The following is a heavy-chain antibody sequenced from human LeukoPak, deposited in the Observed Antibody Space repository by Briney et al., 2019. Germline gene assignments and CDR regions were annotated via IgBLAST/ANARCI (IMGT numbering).Heavy chain of an antibody. CDR2: ISAYNGNT. CDR3: AREESDYDFWSGYYTAYNWFDP. J-gene: IGHJ5*02. CDR1: GYTFTSYG. Sequence: ASVKVSCKASGYTFTSYGISWVRQAPGQGLEWMGWISAYNGNTNYAQKLQGRVTMTTDTSTSTAYMELRSLRSDDTAVYYCAREESDYDFWSGYYTAYNWFDPWGQGTLVTVSS. D-gene: IGHD3-3*01. V-gene: IGHV1-18*01.